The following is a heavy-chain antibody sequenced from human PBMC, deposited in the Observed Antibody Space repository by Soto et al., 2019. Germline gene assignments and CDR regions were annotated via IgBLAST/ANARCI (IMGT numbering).Heavy chain of an antibody. CDR2: ISTDGSIT. V-gene: IGHV3-74*01. J-gene: IGHJ4*02. CDR1: GLLFGNYR. Sequence: GGSMRLSCAASGLLFGNYRMHWVRQAPGKGLVWVSCISTDGSITNYADSVKGRFTVSRDNAKNTLYLQMNSLRAEDTALYYCARDTDGLHYWGQGTMVTVSS. CDR3: ARDTDGLHY.